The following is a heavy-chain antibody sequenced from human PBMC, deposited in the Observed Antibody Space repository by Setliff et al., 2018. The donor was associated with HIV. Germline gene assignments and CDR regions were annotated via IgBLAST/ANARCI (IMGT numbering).Heavy chain of an antibody. D-gene: IGHD3-3*01. CDR1: GGAISSSSYY. CDR3: ARSKTFYDFWGGYYTHGAFKI. J-gene: IGHJ3*02. Sequence: SETLSLTCNVSGGAISSSSYYWFWIRQPPGKGLEWIGSIFYSGITYYNPSLKSRVTISVDTSKNQFSLNLTSVTAADTAVYYCARSKTFYDFWGGYYTHGAFKIWGLGTMVTVSS. CDR2: IFYSGIT. V-gene: IGHV4-39*01.